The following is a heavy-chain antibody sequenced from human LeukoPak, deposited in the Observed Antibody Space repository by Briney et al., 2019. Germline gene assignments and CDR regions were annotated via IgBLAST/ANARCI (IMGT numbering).Heavy chain of an antibody. CDR3: ARDPENYGSGSYQGFDL. CDR2: IWYDGSNK. J-gene: IGHJ5*02. CDR1: GFTFSSYG. D-gene: IGHD3-10*01. V-gene: IGHV3-33*08. Sequence: PGGSLRLSCAASGFTFSSYGMHWVRQAPGKGLEWVAVIWYDGSNKYYADSVKGRFTISRDNSKNTLYLQMNSMRAEDTAVYYWARDPENYGSGSYQGFDLWGQGTLVTVSS.